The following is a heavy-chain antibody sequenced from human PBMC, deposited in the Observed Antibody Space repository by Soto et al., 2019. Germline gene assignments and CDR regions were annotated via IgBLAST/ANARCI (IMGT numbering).Heavy chain of an antibody. J-gene: IGHJ4*02. CDR2: ISSSSSYI. Sequence: GGSLRLSCAASGFTFSSYSMNWVRQAPGKGLEWVSSISSSSSYIYYADSVKGRFTISRDNAKNSLYLQMNSLRAEDTAVFYCAGGGGYYYDSSGYYFDYWGQGTLVTVSS. CDR3: AGGGGYYYDSSGYYFDY. D-gene: IGHD3-22*01. CDR1: GFTFSSYS. V-gene: IGHV3-21*01.